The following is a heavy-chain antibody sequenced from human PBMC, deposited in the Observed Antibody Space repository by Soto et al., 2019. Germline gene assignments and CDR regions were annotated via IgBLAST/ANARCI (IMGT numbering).Heavy chain of an antibody. CDR2: ISLYSDGT. CDR3: ARVVPGAEAWFGP. J-gene: IGHJ5*02. V-gene: IGHV1-18*01. Sequence: QVQLVQSGGEVKRPGASVKVSCKTSGYTFSNYGITWVRQAPGQPLEWLGWISLYSDGTNYAQKFQGRVSMTTDTSTTTAYMELRSLRSDDTAVHYCARVVPGAEAWFGPWGQGTLVNVSS. CDR1: GYTFSNYG. D-gene: IGHD2-2*01.